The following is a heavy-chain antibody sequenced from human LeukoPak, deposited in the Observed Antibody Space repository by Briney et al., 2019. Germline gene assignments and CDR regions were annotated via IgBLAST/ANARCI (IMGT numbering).Heavy chain of an antibody. CDR1: GFTFSNYA. V-gene: IGHV3-23*01. D-gene: IGHD5-12*01. Sequence: GGSLRLSRAASGFTFSNYAMSWVRQAPGKGLEWVSGISGGAGTPYYADSVKGRFTISRDNSKTTVYLHMNSLRAEDTAVYYCARDSDSGYGPFASWGQGTLVTVSS. CDR3: ARDSDSGYGPFAS. J-gene: IGHJ4*02. CDR2: ISGGAGTP.